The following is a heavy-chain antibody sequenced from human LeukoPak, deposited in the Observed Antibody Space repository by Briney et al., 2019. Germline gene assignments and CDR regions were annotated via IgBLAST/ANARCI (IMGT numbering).Heavy chain of an antibody. J-gene: IGHJ4*02. Sequence: GASVKVSCKASGYTFTGYYMHWVRQAPGQGLEWMGWINPNSGGTKYAQKFQGRVTMTRDTSISTAYMELSRLRSDDTAVYYCARDSNLYSNFFDYWGQGTLVTVSS. CDR3: ARDSNLYSNFFDY. CDR2: INPNSGGT. D-gene: IGHD4-11*01. CDR1: GYTFTGYY. V-gene: IGHV1-2*02.